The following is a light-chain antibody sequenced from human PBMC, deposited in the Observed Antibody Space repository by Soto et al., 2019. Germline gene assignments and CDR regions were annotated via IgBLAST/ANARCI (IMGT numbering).Light chain of an antibody. Sequence: QSVLTHPDTVSGSPRQSITTSCTGTSGDIGSYNRVSWYQQHPGKAPKLIIYEVTDRPSGVSNRFSGSKSGNTASLTISGLQAEDEAEYYCSSYTNINTRACVFGTGTKVTVL. CDR2: EVT. J-gene: IGLJ1*01. CDR1: SGDIGSYNR. V-gene: IGLV2-14*01. CDR3: SSYTNINTRACV.